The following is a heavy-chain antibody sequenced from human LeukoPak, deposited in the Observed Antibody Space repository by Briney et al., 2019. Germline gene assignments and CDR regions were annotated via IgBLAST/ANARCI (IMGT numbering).Heavy chain of an antibody. J-gene: IGHJ4*02. V-gene: IGHV3-74*01. CDR3: ARSNQADDY. Sequence: GGPLRLSCAASGFTFSSYWMHWVRQVPGKGRVWVARISPGGRSIICADSVRRVFPISRDNAKNTLSLQMQRLRAEDTGVYYCARSNQADDYWGQGTLVTVSS. CDR1: GFTFSSYW. D-gene: IGHD1-14*01. CDR2: ISPGGRSI.